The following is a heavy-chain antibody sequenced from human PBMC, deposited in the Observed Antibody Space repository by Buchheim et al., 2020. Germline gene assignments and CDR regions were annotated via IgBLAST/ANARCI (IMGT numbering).Heavy chain of an antibody. V-gene: IGHV3-30-3*01. J-gene: IGHJ6*02. Sequence: QVQLVESGGGVVQPGRSLRLSCAASGFTFSSYAMHWVRQAPGKGLEWVAVISYDGSNKYYADSVKGRFTISRDNSKNTPYLQMNSLRAEDTAVYYCARGRYYDFWSGYYGTETYYYYGMDVWGQGTT. CDR3: ARGRYYDFWSGYYGTETYYYYGMDV. CDR2: ISYDGSNK. D-gene: IGHD3-3*01. CDR1: GFTFSSYA.